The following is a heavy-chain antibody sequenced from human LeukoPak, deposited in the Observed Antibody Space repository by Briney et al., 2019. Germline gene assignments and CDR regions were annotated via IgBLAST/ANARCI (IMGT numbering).Heavy chain of an antibody. J-gene: IGHJ3*02. Sequence: GGSLRLSCAASGFIFSTYNMNWVRQAPGKGLGWVSSISSSSNYIYYADSVKGRFTISRDNAKNSLYLQMNSLRAEDTDVYYCARDVGASAPDAFDIWGQGTMVTVSS. CDR2: ISSSSNYI. D-gene: IGHD1-26*01. V-gene: IGHV3-21*01. CDR1: GFIFSTYN. CDR3: ARDVGASAPDAFDI.